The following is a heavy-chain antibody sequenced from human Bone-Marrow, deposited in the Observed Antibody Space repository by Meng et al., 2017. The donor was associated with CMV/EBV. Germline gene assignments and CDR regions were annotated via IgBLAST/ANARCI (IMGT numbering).Heavy chain of an antibody. V-gene: IGHV4-39*07. CDR2: IYYSGST. D-gene: IGHD6-6*01. J-gene: IGHJ5*02. Sequence: GGSLSSRSYYWGWIRQPPGKGLEWIGSIYYSGSTYSNPSLKSRVTISVDTSKNQFSLKLSSVTAADTAVYYCARVRYSSSSGWFDPWGQGTLVTVSS. CDR1: GGSLSSRSYY. CDR3: ARVRYSSSSGWFDP.